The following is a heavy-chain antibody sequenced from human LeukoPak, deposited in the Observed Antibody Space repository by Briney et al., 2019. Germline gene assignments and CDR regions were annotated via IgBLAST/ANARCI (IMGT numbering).Heavy chain of an antibody. D-gene: IGHD3-3*01. Sequence: GGSLRLSCAASGFTFSSYAMSWVRQAPGKGLEWVSAISGSGGSTYYADSVKGRFTISRDNSKNTLYLQMNSLRAEDTAVYYCAKDSPVLRFLEWLPGRNWFDPWGQGTLVTVSS. J-gene: IGHJ5*02. CDR1: GFTFSSYA. V-gene: IGHV3-23*01. CDR2: ISGSGGST. CDR3: AKDSPVLRFLEWLPGRNWFDP.